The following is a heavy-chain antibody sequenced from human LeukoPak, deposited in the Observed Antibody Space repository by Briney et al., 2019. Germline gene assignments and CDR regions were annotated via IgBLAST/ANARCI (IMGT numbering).Heavy chain of an antibody. CDR3: AKPGTFYYDSSGYGGPPDY. CDR1: GFTFSSYA. J-gene: IGHJ4*02. D-gene: IGHD3-22*01. Sequence: PGGSLRLSCAASGFTFSSYAMSWVRQAPGKGLEWVSAISGSGGSTYYADSVKGRFTISRDNSKNTLYLQMNSLRAEDTAVYYCAKPGTFYYDSSGYGGPPDYWGQGTLVTVSS. CDR2: ISGSGGST. V-gene: IGHV3-23*01.